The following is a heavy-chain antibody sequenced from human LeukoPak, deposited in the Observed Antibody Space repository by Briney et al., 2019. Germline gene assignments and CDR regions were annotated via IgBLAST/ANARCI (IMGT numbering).Heavy chain of an antibody. CDR2: INWNGGNT. D-gene: IGHD1-26*01. Sequence: GGSLRLSCAASGFTFSSYWMHWVRQAPGKGLEWVSGINWNGGNTGYADSVKGRFTISRDNVKNSLYLQMNSLRAEDTAVYYCARDIVGATTYYFDYWGQGTLVTVSS. J-gene: IGHJ4*02. CDR3: ARDIVGATTYYFDY. V-gene: IGHV3-20*04. CDR1: GFTFSSYW.